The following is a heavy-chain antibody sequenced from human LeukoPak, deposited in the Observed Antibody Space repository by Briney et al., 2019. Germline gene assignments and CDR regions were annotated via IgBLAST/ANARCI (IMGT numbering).Heavy chain of an antibody. D-gene: IGHD6-19*01. Sequence: ASVKVSCKASGYTFTGYYMHWVRQAPGQGLEWMGWINPNSGGTNYAQKFQGRVTMTRDTSISTAYMELSRLRSDDTAVYYCARSYSSGWYFDYWGEGTLVTVSS. CDR2: INPNSGGT. J-gene: IGHJ4*02. CDR1: GYTFTGYY. CDR3: ARSYSSGWYFDY. V-gene: IGHV1-2*02.